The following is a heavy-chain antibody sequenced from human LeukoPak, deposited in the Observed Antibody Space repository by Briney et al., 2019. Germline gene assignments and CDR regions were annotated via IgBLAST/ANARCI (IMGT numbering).Heavy chain of an antibody. D-gene: IGHD3-9*01. Sequence: GESLKISCKGSGYSFTSYWIGWVRQMPGKGLEWMGIIYPGDSDTRCSPSFQGQVTISADKSISTAYLQWSSLKASDTAMYYCARPQGYDILTGYNYGMDVWGQGTTVTVSS. CDR3: ARPQGYDILTGYNYGMDV. V-gene: IGHV5-51*01. CDR2: IYPGDSDT. J-gene: IGHJ6*02. CDR1: GYSFTSYW.